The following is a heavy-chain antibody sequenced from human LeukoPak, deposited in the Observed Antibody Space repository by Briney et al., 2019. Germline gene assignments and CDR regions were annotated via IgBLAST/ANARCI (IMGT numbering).Heavy chain of an antibody. CDR1: GFSFSGYA. Sequence: GRSLRLSCAASGFSFSGYAMHWVRQAPGKGLEWVANIKQDGSEKYYVDSVKGRFTISRDNAKNSLYLQMNSLRAEDTAVYYCARVSGYCTNGVCSDFDYWGQGTLVTVSS. CDR2: IKQDGSEK. V-gene: IGHV3-7*05. D-gene: IGHD2-8*01. CDR3: ARVSGYCTNGVCSDFDY. J-gene: IGHJ4*02.